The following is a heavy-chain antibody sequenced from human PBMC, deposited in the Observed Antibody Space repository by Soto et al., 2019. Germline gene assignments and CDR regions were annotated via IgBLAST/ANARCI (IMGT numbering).Heavy chain of an antibody. J-gene: IGHJ4*02. CDR2: IKQDGSEK. Sequence: PGGSLRLSCASSGFTFSYWMSWVRQAPGKGLEWVANIKQDGSEKYYVDSVKGRFTISRDNAKNSLYLQMNSLRAEDTAVYYCARANEAFYDSSGYFDYWGQGTLVTVSS. V-gene: IGHV3-7*05. CDR1: GFTFSYW. CDR3: ARANEAFYDSSGYFDY. D-gene: IGHD3-22*01.